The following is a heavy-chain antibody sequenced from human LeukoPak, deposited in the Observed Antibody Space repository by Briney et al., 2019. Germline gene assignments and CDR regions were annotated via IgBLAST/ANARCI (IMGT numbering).Heavy chain of an antibody. CDR2: IYYSGRT. V-gene: IGHV4-59*01. CDR1: GGSISSYY. D-gene: IGHD1-14*01. Sequence: PSETLSLTCTVSGGSISSYYWSWLRQPPGKGLEWIGYIYYSGRTNYNPSLTSRVTISVDTSKNQFSLKLSSVTAADTAVYYCARDITYGIDYWGQGTLVTVSS. J-gene: IGHJ4*02. CDR3: ARDITYGIDY.